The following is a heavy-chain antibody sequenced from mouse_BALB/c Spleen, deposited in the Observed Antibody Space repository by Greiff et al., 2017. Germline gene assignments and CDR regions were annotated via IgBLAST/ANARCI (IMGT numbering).Heavy chain of an antibody. CDR1: GFTFSSFG. D-gene: IGHD2-2*01. V-gene: IGHV5-17*02. Sequence: EVKLVESGGGLVQPGGSRKLSCAASGFTFSSFGMHWVRQAPEKGLEWVAYISSGSSTIYYADTVKGRFTISRDNPKNTLFLQMTSLRSEDTAMYYCARAIYYGYDPYAMDYGGKGTSVTVSS. CDR3: ARAIYYGYDPYAMDY. CDR2: ISSGSSTI. J-gene: IGHJ4*01.